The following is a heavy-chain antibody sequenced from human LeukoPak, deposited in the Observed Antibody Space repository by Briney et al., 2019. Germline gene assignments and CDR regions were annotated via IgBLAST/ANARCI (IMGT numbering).Heavy chain of an antibody. CDR1: GFTFSNYS. CDR3: ARYDRRSDYYYGMDV. V-gene: IGHV3-21*01. J-gene: IGHJ6*02. Sequence: GGSLRLSCAASGFTFSNYSMTWVRQAPGKGLEWVSSISSRSSYIDYADSVKGRFTISRDNAKKSLYLQMNSLRAEDTAVYYCARYDRRSDYYYGMDVWGQGTTVTVSS. D-gene: IGHD1-1*01. CDR2: ISSRSSYI.